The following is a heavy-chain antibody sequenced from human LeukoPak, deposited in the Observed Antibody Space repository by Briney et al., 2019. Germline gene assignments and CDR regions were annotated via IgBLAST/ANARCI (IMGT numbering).Heavy chain of an antibody. Sequence: PSETLSLTCTVSGGSISSSSYYWGWIRQPPGKGLEWIGSIYYSGSTYYNPSLKSRVTISVDTSKNQFSLKLSSVTAADTAVYYCARGLITVVRGVNTTWFDPWGQGTLVTVSS. D-gene: IGHD3-10*01. CDR3: ARGLITVVRGVNTTWFDP. J-gene: IGHJ5*02. CDR2: IYYSGST. V-gene: IGHV4-39*07. CDR1: GGSISSSSYY.